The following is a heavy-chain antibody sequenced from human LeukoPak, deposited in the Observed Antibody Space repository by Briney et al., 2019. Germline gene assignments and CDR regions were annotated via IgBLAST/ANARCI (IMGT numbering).Heavy chain of an antibody. CDR3: AREGRITIFGVVTVDAFDI. CDR1: GYTFTGYY. CDR2: ISAYNGNT. D-gene: IGHD3-3*01. Sequence: GASVKVSCKASGYTFTGYYMHWVRQAPGQGLEWMGWISAYNGNTNYAQKLQGRVTMTTDTSTSTAYMELRSLRSDDTAVYYCAREGRITIFGVVTVDAFDIWGQGTMVTVSS. J-gene: IGHJ3*02. V-gene: IGHV1-18*04.